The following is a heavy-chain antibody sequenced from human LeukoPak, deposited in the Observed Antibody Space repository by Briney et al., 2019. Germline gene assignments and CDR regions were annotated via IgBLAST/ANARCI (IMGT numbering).Heavy chain of an antibody. CDR2: IYYSGST. D-gene: IGHD5-18*01. CDR1: GGSISSSSYY. J-gene: IGHJ5*02. Sequence: SETLSLTCTVSGGSISSSSYYWGWIRQPPGKGLEWIGSIYYSGSTYYNPSLKSRVTISVDTSKNQFSLKLSSVTAADTAVYYCAREVTAMVTFNWFDPWGQGTLVTVSS. CDR3: AREVTAMVTFNWFDP. V-gene: IGHV4-39*02.